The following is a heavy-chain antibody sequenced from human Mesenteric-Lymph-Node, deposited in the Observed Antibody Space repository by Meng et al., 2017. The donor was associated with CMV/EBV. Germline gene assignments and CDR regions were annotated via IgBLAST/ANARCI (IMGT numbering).Heavy chain of an antibody. V-gene: IGHV3-30*02. CDR1: GFTFSSYG. CDR2: IRYDGSTK. Sequence: GESLMIPCAASGFTFSSYGMHWVRQAPGKGLEWVAFIRYDGSTKYYADSVKGRFTISRDNSKNTLYLQMNSLRVEDTAVYYCAKDSSDWYLDYWGQGTLVTVSS. CDR3: AKDSSDWYLDY. D-gene: IGHD6-19*01. J-gene: IGHJ4*02.